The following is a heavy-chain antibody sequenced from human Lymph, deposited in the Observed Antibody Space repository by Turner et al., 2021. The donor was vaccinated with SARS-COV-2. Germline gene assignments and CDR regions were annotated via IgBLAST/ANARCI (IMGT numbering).Heavy chain of an antibody. V-gene: IGHV4-59*01. CDR2: IYYSGST. J-gene: IGHJ4*02. Sequence: QVQLQESRPGLVKPSEPLSLTCTVSGGSISSYYLRWIRQPPGKGIEWIGYIYYSGSTNYNPSLKSRVTISVDTSKNQFALKLSSVTAADTAVYYCARGFDYWGQGTLVTVSS. CDR1: GGSISSYY. CDR3: ARGFDY.